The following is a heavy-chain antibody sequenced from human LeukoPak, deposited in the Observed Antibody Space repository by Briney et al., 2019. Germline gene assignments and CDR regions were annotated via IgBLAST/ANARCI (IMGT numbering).Heavy chain of an antibody. CDR3: VKAAHCSGGSCYLWVASDY. V-gene: IGHV3-66*03. Sequence: GGSLRLSCAVSGFSVSDKYMSWVRQAPGRGLEWVSVIFPNGNTNYADSVKGRFTIFRDNSKNTLYLQMNSLRLEDTATYYCVKAAHCSGGSCYLWVASDYWGQGTLVTVSS. CDR1: GFSVSDKY. CDR2: IFPNGNT. J-gene: IGHJ4*02. D-gene: IGHD2-15*01.